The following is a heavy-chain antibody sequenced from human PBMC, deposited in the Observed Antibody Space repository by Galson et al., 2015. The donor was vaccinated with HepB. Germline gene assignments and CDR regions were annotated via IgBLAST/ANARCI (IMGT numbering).Heavy chain of an antibody. D-gene: IGHD1-26*01. Sequence: SLRLSCATSGFTFGFTFGDYAMSWFRQAPGKGLEWVGFIRSKAYGWTTEYAASVKGRFTISRDDSKNTAYLQMNSLKIEDTAMYYCSRDAYSGNYPYYFDYWGQGTLVTVSS. CDR2: IRSKAYGWTT. J-gene: IGHJ4*02. V-gene: IGHV3-49*03. CDR1: GFTFGFTFGDYA. CDR3: SRDAYSGNYPYYFDY.